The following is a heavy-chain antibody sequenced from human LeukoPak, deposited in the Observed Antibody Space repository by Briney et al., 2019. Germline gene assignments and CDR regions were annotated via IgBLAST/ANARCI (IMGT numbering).Heavy chain of an antibody. CDR1: GGSISSGDYY. CDR2: IYYSGST. J-gene: IGHJ4*02. V-gene: IGHV4-30-4*08. Sequence: PSETLSLTCTVSGGSISSGDYYWSWIRQPPGKGLEWIGYIYYSGSTYYNPSLKSRVTTSVDTSKNQFSLKLSSVTAADTAVYYCARVEDFWSGYSRHWGQGTLVTVSS. CDR3: ARVEDFWSGYSRH. D-gene: IGHD3-3*01.